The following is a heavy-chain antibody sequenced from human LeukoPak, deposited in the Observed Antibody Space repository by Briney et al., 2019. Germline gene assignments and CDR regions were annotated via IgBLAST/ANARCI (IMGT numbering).Heavy chain of an antibody. CDR1: GFTFSSYS. V-gene: IGHV3-48*02. D-gene: IGHD5-18*01. Sequence: TGGSLRLSCGASGFTFSSYSMNWVRQAPGKGLEWVSYISSSSSTIYYADSVEGRFTISRDNAKSSLYLQMNSLRDEDTAVYYCARGYSYGTYYYYGMDVWGQGTTVTVSS. CDR3: ARGYSYGTYYYYGMDV. J-gene: IGHJ6*02. CDR2: ISSSSSTI.